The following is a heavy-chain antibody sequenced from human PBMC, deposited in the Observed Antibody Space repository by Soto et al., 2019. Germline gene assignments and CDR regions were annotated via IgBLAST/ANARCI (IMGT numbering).Heavy chain of an antibody. CDR3: ESLIVVVPAAMGDAFDI. J-gene: IGHJ3*02. CDR2: ISAYNGNT. CDR1: GYTFTSYG. D-gene: IGHD2-2*01. V-gene: IGHV1-18*01. Sequence: ASVKVSCKASGYTFTSYGISWVRQAPGQGLEWMGWISAYNGNTNYAQKLQGRVTMTTDTSTSTAYMELRSLRSDDTAVYYCESLIVVVPAAMGDAFDIWGQGTMVTVSS.